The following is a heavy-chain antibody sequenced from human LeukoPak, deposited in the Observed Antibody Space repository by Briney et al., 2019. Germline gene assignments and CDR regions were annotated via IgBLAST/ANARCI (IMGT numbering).Heavy chain of an antibody. V-gene: IGHV3-30*03. CDR3: ARVGYYYDSSGYGMDV. Sequence: SGGSLRLSCAASGFTFSSYGMHWVRQAPGKGLEWVAVISYDGSNKYYADSVKGRFTISRDNSKNTLYLQMNSLRAEDTAVYYCARVGYYYDSSGYGMDVWGQGTTVTVSS. J-gene: IGHJ6*02. CDR2: ISYDGSNK. D-gene: IGHD3-22*01. CDR1: GFTFSSYG.